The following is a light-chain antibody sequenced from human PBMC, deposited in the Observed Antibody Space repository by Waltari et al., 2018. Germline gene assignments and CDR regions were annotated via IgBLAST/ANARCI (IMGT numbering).Light chain of an antibody. Sequence: EIVMTQSPATLSVSPGERATLSCRASQSVSSNLAWYQQKPGQAPRLLMYGASTRATGIPARFSGSGSGTEFTLTISSLQSEDFALYYCQKYNNWPRTFGQGTKVEIK. CDR2: GAS. V-gene: IGKV3-15*01. CDR1: QSVSSN. J-gene: IGKJ1*01. CDR3: QKYNNWPRT.